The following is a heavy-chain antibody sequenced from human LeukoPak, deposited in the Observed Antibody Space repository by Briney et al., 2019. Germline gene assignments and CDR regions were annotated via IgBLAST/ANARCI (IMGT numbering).Heavy chain of an antibody. CDR3: AREIGPRQLHLWGSAFDY. D-gene: IGHD5-18*01. Sequence: VASVKVSCKASGYTFTSYGISWVRQAPGQGLEWMGWISAYNGNTNYAQKLQGRVTMTTDTSTSTVYMELSSLRSEDTAVYYCAREIGPRQLHLWGSAFDYWGQGTLVTVSS. CDR1: GYTFTSYG. CDR2: ISAYNGNT. V-gene: IGHV1-18*01. J-gene: IGHJ4*02.